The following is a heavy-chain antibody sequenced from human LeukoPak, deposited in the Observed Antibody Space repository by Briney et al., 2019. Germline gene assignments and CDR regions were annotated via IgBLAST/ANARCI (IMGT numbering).Heavy chain of an antibody. V-gene: IGHV3-53*01. D-gene: IGHD1-26*01. J-gene: IGHJ4*02. CDR1: EFIVSSNY. Sequence: GGSLRLSCAASEFIVSSNYMSWVRQAPGKGLEWVSVIYSGGSTYYADSVKGRFTISRDNSKNTLYLQMDSLRAEDTAVYYCASSGNYYPYLLDYWGQGTLVTVSS. CDR3: ASSGNYYPYLLDY. CDR2: IYSGGST.